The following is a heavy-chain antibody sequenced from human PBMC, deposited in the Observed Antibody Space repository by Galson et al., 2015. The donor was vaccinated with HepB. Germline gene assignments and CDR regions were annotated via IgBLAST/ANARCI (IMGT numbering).Heavy chain of an antibody. D-gene: IGHD2-15*01. Sequence: SVKVSCKASGYTFPTYSITWVRQAPGQGLEWVGWISPYNRDTNYARKVQGRVTMTTDTSTNTAYMELRSLRSDDTAVYYCARGALVVVVNATQNNWFDPWGQGTPVTVSS. CDR3: ARGALVVVVNATQNNWFDP. CDR1: GYTFPTYS. V-gene: IGHV1-18*01. CDR2: ISPYNRDT. J-gene: IGHJ5*02.